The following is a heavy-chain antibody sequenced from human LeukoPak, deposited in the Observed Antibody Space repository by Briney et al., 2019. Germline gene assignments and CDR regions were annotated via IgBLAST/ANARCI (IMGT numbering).Heavy chain of an antibody. J-gene: IGHJ6*02. CDR2: INPSGGST. D-gene: IGHD3-16*02. CDR1: GYTFTSYY. V-gene: IGHV1-46*01. Sequence: ASVKVSCKASGYTFTSYYMHWVRQAPGQGLEWMGIINPSGGSTSYAQKFQGRDTMTRDTSTSTVYMELSSLRSEDTAVYYCASDRRMITFGGVIELYYYGMDVWGQGTTVTVPS. CDR3: ASDRRMITFGGVIELYYYGMDV.